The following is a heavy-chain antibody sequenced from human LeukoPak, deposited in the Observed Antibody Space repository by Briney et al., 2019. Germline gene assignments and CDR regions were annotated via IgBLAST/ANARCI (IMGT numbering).Heavy chain of an antibody. V-gene: IGHV3-30*02. CDR3: AKDRLFHYDYVWGIFDY. CDR1: GFTFSSYG. J-gene: IGHJ4*02. Sequence: GGSLRLPCAASGFTFSSYGMHWVRQAPGKGLEWVAFIRYDGSNKYYADSVKGRFTISRDNSKNTLYLQMNSLRAEDTAVYYCAKDRLFHYDYVWGIFDYWGQGTLVTVSS. CDR2: IRYDGSNK. D-gene: IGHD3-16*01.